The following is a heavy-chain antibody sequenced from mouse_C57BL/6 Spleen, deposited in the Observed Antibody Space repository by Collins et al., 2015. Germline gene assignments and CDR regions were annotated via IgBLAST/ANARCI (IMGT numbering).Heavy chain of an antibody. J-gene: IGHJ4*01. CDR1: GYTHTDYY. Sequence: EVQLQQSGPELVKPGASVKISCKASGYTHTDYYMNWVKQSHGKSLEWIGDINPNNGGTSYNQKFKGKATLTVDKSSSTAYMELRSLTSEDSAVYYCARGEYSNYDAMDYWGQGTSVTVSS. D-gene: IGHD2-5*01. V-gene: IGHV1-26*01. CDR2: INPNNGGT. CDR3: ARGEYSNYDAMDY.